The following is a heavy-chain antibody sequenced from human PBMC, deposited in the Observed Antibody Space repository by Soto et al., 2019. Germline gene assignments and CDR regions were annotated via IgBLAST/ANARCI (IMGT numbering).Heavy chain of an antibody. CDR1: GGSIDGRN. D-gene: IGHD3-10*01. Sequence: QVQLQESGPGLVKPSETLSLTCTVSGGSIDGRNCAWIRQPPGKGLEWLGYGYYDGGSSYNPSVKRRLTLSMDPSKSPVSLQLRSVTAADTAVYYGVRQGIGNLHGLVDVWGRGTTVTVSS. V-gene: IGHV4-59*08. CDR2: GYYDGGS. J-gene: IGHJ6*02. CDR3: VRQGIGNLHGLVDV.